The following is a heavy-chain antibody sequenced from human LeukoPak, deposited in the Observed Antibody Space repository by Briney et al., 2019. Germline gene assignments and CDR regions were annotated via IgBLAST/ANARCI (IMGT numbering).Heavy chain of an antibody. CDR1: EYTFTSYY. CDR2: INPSGGST. Sequence: ASVKVSCKASEYTFTSYYMHWVRQAPGQGLEWMGIINPSGGSTSYAQKFQGRVTMTRDTSTSTVYMELSSLRSEDTAVYYCARVRGVPIGPSDPWGQGTLVTVSS. V-gene: IGHV1-46*01. D-gene: IGHD3-10*01. CDR3: ARVRGVPIGPSDP. J-gene: IGHJ5*02.